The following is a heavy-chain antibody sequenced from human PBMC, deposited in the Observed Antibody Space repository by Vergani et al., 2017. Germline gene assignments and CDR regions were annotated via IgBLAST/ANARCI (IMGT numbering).Heavy chain of an antibody. CDR2: IYYSEST. V-gene: IGHV4-30-4*01. CDR3: ARGSTMIVVVTSEGSWFDP. D-gene: IGHD3-22*01. CDR1: GGSISSGDYY. J-gene: IGHJ5*02. Sequence: QVQLQESGPGLVKPSQTLSLTCTVSGGSISSGDYYWSWIRQPPGKGLGWIGYIYYSESTYYNPSLNSRVTISVDTSKNQFSLKLSSVTAADTAVYYCARGSTMIVVVTSEGSWFDPWGQGTLVTVSS.